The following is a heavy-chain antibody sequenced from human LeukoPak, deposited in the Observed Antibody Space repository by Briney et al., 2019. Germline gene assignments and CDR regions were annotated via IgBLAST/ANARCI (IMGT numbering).Heavy chain of an antibody. J-gene: IGHJ6*03. CDR2: ISYDGSNK. D-gene: IGHD6-13*01. CDR3: AKDSGYSLVMDV. CDR1: GFTFSSYG. V-gene: IGHV3-30*18. Sequence: GRSLRLSCAASGFTFSSYGMHWVRQAPGKGLEWVAVISYDGSNKYYADSVKSRFTISRDNSKNTLYLQMHSLRAEDTAVYYCAKDSGYSLVMDVWGKGTTVTVSS.